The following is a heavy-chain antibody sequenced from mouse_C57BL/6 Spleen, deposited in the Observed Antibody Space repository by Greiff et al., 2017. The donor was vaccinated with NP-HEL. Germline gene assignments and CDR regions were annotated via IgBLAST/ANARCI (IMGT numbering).Heavy chain of an antibody. J-gene: IGHJ1*03. CDR1: GFSLTSYG. CDR2: IWSGGST. CDR3: ARNSNYGSSPYWYFDV. Sequence: VQLQQSGPGLVQPSQSLSITCTVSGFSLTSYGVHWVRQSPGKGLEWLGVIWSGGSTDYNAAFISRLSISKDNSKSQVFFKMNSLQADDTAIYYCARNSNYGSSPYWYFDVWGTGTTVTVSS. V-gene: IGHV2-2*01. D-gene: IGHD1-1*01.